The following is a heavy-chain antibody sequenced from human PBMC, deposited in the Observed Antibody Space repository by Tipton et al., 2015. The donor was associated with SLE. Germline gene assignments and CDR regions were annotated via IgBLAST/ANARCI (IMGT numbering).Heavy chain of an antibody. D-gene: IGHD6-19*01. Sequence: TLSLTCAVSGYSISSGYYWAWIRQPPGKGLEWIGEINHSGSTNYNPSLKSRVTISVDTSKNQFSLKLSSVTAADTAAYYCARNWGVLGQWRGPAGYWGQGTLVTVSS. CDR1: GYSISSGYY. CDR3: ARNWGVLGQWRGPAGY. V-gene: IGHV4-38-2*01. J-gene: IGHJ4*02. CDR2: INHSGST.